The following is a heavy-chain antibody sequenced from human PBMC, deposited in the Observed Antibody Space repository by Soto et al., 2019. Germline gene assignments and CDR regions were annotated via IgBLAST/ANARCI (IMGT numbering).Heavy chain of an antibody. CDR2: SDYSGST. Sequence: XEALAPTYLGSGASVSTNSYYWSWLRQPPGKGLEWIGHSDYSGSTKYNPSLTSRVTISVDTSKNQSSLKVSSVTAADTAVYYCARADRRYCSVSTCYIFDAWGQGTQVTVSS. CDR3: ARADRRYCSVSTCYIFDA. CDR1: GASVSTNSYY. D-gene: IGHD2-2*02. J-gene: IGHJ4*02. V-gene: IGHV4-61*01.